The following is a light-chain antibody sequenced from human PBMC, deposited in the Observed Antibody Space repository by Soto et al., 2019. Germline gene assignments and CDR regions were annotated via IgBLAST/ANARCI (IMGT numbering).Light chain of an antibody. CDR3: QNYNSAPLS. CDR1: QDISNS. J-gene: IGKJ4*01. V-gene: IGKV1-27*01. Sequence: DIQMTQSPSSLSASVGDRVTITCRASQDISNSLAWYQQKPGKVPKLLIYATSILQSGVPARFSGSGTGTDFTLTISSLQPEDVATYYCQNYNSAPLSFGGGTKVEI. CDR2: ATS.